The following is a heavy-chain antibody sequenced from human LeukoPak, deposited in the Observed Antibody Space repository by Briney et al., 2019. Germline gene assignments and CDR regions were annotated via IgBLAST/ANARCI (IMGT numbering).Heavy chain of an antibody. CDR1: GFTFSSYS. D-gene: IGHD2-2*01. Sequence: PGGSLRLSCAASGFTFSSYSMNWVRQAPGKGLEWVSSISSSSSYIYYADSVKGRFTIYRDNAKNSLYLQMNSLRAEDTAVYYCARGLVAGYCSSTSCLNNWFDPWGQGTLVTVSS. J-gene: IGHJ5*02. CDR2: ISSSSSYI. V-gene: IGHV3-21*01. CDR3: ARGLVAGYCSSTSCLNNWFDP.